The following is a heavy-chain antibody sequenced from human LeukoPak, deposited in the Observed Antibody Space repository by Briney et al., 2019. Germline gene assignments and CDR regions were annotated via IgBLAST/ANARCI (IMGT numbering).Heavy chain of an antibody. Sequence: ASVKVSCKASGYTFTSYHMHWVRQAPGQGLEWMGIINPSGGTTNYAQKFRGRVTMTRDMSTSTVYMELSSLRSEDTAVYYCARDYYDSSGYYSPFGYYMDVWGKGTTVTVSS. V-gene: IGHV1-46*01. J-gene: IGHJ6*03. CDR2: INPSGGTT. D-gene: IGHD3-22*01. CDR1: GYTFTSYH. CDR3: ARDYYDSSGYYSPFGYYMDV.